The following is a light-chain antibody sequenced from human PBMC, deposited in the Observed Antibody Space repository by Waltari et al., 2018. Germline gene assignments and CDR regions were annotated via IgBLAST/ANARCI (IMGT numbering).Light chain of an antibody. J-gene: IGLJ3*02. CDR3: QVWDDTTNSGV. CDR2: YDS. CDR1: NIERRS. V-gene: IGLV3-21*04. Sequence: YVAPQPPSVSVSLGLTATLTRGGANIERRSETGYQQKPGQAPVLVIFYDSDRPSGIPERFSGSNSGNTATLTISWVEAGDEADYHCQVWDDTTNSGVFGGGTRLTVL.